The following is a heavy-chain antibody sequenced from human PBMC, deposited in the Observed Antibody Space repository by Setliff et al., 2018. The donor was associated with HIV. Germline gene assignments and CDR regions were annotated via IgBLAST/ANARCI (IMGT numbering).Heavy chain of an antibody. D-gene: IGHD2-2*01. CDR3: ARQYPLDY. CDR2: IYYSGST. Sequence: PSETLSLTCTVSGGSISSSSYYWGWIRQPPGKGLEWIGSIYYSGSTYYNPSLKSRVTISIDTSKNQFSLKLSSVTAADTAVYYCARQYPLDYWGRGTLVTVSS. CDR1: GGSISSSSYY. V-gene: IGHV4-39*01. J-gene: IGHJ4*02.